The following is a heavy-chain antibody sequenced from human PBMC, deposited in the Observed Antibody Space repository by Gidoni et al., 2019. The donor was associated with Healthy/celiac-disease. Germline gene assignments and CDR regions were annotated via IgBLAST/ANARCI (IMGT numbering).Heavy chain of an antibody. CDR2: ISYDGSNK. V-gene: IGHV3-30*18. D-gene: IGHD3-16*02. CDR3: AKSMITFGGVIVHSYYGMDV. J-gene: IGHJ6*02. Sequence: ESGGGVVQPGRSLRLSCAASGFTFSSYGMHWVRQAPGKGLKWVAVISYDGSNKYYADSVKGRLTISRDNSKNTLYLQMNSLRAEDTAVYYCAKSMITFGGVIVHSYYGMDVWGQGTTVTVSS. CDR1: GFTFSSYG.